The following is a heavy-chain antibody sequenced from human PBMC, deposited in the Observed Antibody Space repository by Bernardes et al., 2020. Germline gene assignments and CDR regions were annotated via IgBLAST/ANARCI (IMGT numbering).Heavy chain of an antibody. Sequence: ASVKVSCKASGYTFTGYYMHWVRQAPGQGLEWMGRINPNSGGTNYAQKFQGRVTMTRDTSISTAYMELSRLRSDDTAVYYCARVVGHDFWSGYYPNDGWFDPWGQGTLVTVSS. CDR2: INPNSGGT. V-gene: IGHV1-2*06. CDR1: GYTFTGYY. J-gene: IGHJ5*02. CDR3: ARVVGHDFWSGYYPNDGWFDP. D-gene: IGHD3-3*01.